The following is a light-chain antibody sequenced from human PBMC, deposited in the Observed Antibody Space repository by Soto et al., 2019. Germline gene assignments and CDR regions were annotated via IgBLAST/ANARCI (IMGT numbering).Light chain of an antibody. CDR3: QQSYSTPQT. J-gene: IGKJ1*01. CDR2: AAS. Sequence: DIQMTQSPSSLSASVGDRFTITCRASQSISSYLNWYQQKPGKAPKLLXYAASSLQSGVPSRFSGSGSGTDFTLTISSLQPEDFATYYCQQSYSTPQTFGQGTKVDIK. CDR1: QSISSY. V-gene: IGKV1-39*01.